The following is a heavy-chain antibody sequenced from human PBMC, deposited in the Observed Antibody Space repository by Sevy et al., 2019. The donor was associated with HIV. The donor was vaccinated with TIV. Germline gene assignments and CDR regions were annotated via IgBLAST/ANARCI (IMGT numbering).Heavy chain of an antibody. V-gene: IGHV3-23*01. D-gene: IGHD1-26*01. CDR1: GFTFSIYV. Sequence: GGSLRLSCAASGFTFSIYVMNWVRQPPGKGLEWVAASSGRGDSTYYADSVKGRFTISRDNSKNTAFLQMNRLRPEDTAIYYCAKDSGGSYPWYFDYWGQGTLLTVSS. CDR2: SSGRGDST. J-gene: IGHJ4*02. CDR3: AKDSGGSYPWYFDY.